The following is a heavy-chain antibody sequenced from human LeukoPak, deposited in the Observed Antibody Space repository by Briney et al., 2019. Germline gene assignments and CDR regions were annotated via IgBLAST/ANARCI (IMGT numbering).Heavy chain of an antibody. J-gene: IGHJ4*02. D-gene: IGHD3-10*01. CDR1: GFTFSSYA. CDR2: ISGSGGST. V-gene: IGHV3-23*01. CDR3: ARDGEDALTGVYFDY. Sequence: GGSLRLSCAASGFTFSSYAMSWVRQAPGKGLEWVSAISGSGGSTYYADSVKGWFTISRDNSKNTLYLQMNSLRAEDTAVYYCARDGEDALTGVYFDYWGQGTLVTVSS.